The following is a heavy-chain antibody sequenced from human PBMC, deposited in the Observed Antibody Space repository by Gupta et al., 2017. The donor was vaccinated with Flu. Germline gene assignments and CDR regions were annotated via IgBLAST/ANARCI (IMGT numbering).Heavy chain of an antibody. CDR3: ARSHVDKEGAFDI. Sequence: QAQLMQSGAEVKKPGASVKVSCKASGYSFTSHSVHWVRAAPGQGLEWMGILNDGAGTANYAQKLQGRVTLTADTSTNIIYMEMNALTSADTAVYYGARSHVDKEGAFDIWGRGTLVTVSS. V-gene: IGHV1-46*04. J-gene: IGHJ3*02. CDR1: GYSFTSHS. D-gene: IGHD3-9*01. CDR2: LNDGAGTA.